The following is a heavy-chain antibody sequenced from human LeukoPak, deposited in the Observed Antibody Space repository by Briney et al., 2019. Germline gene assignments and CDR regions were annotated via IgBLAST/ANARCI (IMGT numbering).Heavy chain of an antibody. D-gene: IGHD3-3*01. Sequence: PSETLSLTCTVSGGSISSYYWSWIRQPPGKGLEWIGYIYYSGSTNYNPSLKSRVTISVDTSKNQFSLKLSSVTAADTAVYCCARVGRSGYYFDYWGQGTLVTVSS. V-gene: IGHV4-59*01. CDR1: GGSISSYY. CDR2: IYYSGST. CDR3: ARVGRSGYYFDY. J-gene: IGHJ4*02.